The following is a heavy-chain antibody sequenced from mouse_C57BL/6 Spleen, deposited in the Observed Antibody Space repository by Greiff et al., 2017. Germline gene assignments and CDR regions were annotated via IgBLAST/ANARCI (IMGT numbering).Heavy chain of an antibody. CDR1: GFTFSSYT. CDR2: ISGGGGNT. D-gene: IGHD2-2*01. J-gene: IGHJ4*01. Sequence: EVMLVQSGGGLVKPGGSLKLSCAASGFTFSSYTMSWVRQTPEQRLEWVATISGGGGNTYYPDSVKGRFTISRDNAKNTLYLQMSSLRSEDTALYYCARHGGVYYAYDEGPRMDYWGQGTSVTVSS. V-gene: IGHV5-9*01. CDR3: ARHGGVYYAYDEGPRMDY.